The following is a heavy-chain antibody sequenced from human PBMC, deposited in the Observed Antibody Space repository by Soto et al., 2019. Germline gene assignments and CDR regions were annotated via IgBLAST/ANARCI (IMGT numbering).Heavy chain of an antibody. Sequence: PSVKVSCKASGGTFSSYAISWVRQAPGQGLEWMGGIIPIFGTANYAQKFQGRATITADESTSTAYMELSSLRSEDTAVYYCARDGAMVRGVTSNGMDVWGQGTTVTVSS. CDR2: IIPIFGTA. J-gene: IGHJ6*02. CDR3: ARDGAMVRGVTSNGMDV. D-gene: IGHD3-10*01. CDR1: GGTFSSYA. V-gene: IGHV1-69*13.